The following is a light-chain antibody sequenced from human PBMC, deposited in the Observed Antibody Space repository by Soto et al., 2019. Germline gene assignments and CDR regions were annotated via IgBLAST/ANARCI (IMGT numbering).Light chain of an antibody. V-gene: IGKV3-15*01. CDR3: QQYYNWPPYT. CDR2: SAS. CDR1: QSVDTN. Sequence: EVVMTQSPATLSVSPGARATLSCRASQSVDTNVVWYQQKPGQPPRLLVHSASIRATGVPARFTGIGSGTDFTLTISGLQSDDFAIYYCQQYYNWPPYTFGQGTRLQIK. J-gene: IGKJ2*01.